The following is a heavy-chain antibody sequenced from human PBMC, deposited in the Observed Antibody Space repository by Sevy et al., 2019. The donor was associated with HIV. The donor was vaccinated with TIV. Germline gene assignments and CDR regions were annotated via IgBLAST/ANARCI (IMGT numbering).Heavy chain of an antibody. Sequence: GESLKISCAASGFTFSSYWMSWVRQAPGKGLEWVANIKQDGSEKYYVDSVKGRFTISRDNAKNSLYLQMNSLRAEDTAVYYCARAEWLVPERVSRDYYYGMDVWGQGTTVTVSS. J-gene: IGHJ6*02. CDR3: ARAEWLVPERVSRDYYYGMDV. D-gene: IGHD6-19*01. CDR2: IKQDGSEK. CDR1: GFTFSSYW. V-gene: IGHV3-7*01.